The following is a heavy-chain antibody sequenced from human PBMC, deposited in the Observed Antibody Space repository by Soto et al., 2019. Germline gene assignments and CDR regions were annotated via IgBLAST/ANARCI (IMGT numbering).Heavy chain of an antibody. Sequence: SETLSLTCAVYGGSFSGYYWSWIRQPPGKGLEWIGEINHSGSTNYNPSLKSRVTISVDTSKNQFSLKLSSVTAAETAVYYCETVRIIGTIFGVVPKRSSTKDYGMDVWGQGTTVTVYS. CDR3: ETVRIIGTIFGVVPKRSSTKDYGMDV. J-gene: IGHJ6*02. D-gene: IGHD3-3*01. V-gene: IGHV4-34*01. CDR2: INHSGST. CDR1: GGSFSGYY.